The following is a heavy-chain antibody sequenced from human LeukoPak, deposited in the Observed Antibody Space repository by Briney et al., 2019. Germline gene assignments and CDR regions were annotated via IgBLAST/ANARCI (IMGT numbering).Heavy chain of an antibody. V-gene: IGHV6-1*01. CDR2: TYYRSKWYN. D-gene: IGHD6-19*01. Sequence: PSQTLSLTCAISGDSVSSNTAGWSWIRQSPSRGLEWLGRTYYRSKWYNDYAVSVKSRITINPDTSKNQFSLQLNSVTPEDTAVYYCARGVSIAVASLWFRDSYYYYYMDVWGKGTTVTISS. CDR3: ARGVSIAVASLWFRDSYYYYYMDV. CDR1: GDSVSSNTAG. J-gene: IGHJ6*03.